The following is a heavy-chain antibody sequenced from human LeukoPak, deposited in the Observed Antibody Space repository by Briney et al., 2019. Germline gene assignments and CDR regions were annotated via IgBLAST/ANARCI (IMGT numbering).Heavy chain of an antibody. CDR3: ARDRSSLAVDDSRTADY. V-gene: IGHV1-2*02. CDR2: INPNSGGT. J-gene: IGHJ4*02. CDR1: GYTFTGYY. Sequence: ASVKVSCKASGYTFTGYYMHWVRQAPGQGLEWMGWINPNSGGTNYAQKFQGRVTLTTDTSTSTAYMELGSLRSDDTAVYYCARDRSSLAVDDSRTADYWGQGTLVTVSS. D-gene: IGHD6-19*01.